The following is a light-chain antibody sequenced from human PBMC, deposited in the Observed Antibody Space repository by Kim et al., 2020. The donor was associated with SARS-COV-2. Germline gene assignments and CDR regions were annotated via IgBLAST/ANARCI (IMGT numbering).Light chain of an antibody. Sequence: SGAPGKTARITCGGNNIGSKSVHWYQQKPGQAPVLVIYYDSDRPSGIPERFSGSNSGNTATLTISRVEAGDEADYYCQVWDSSRGVFGGGTKLTVL. CDR2: YDS. V-gene: IGLV3-21*01. CDR1: NIGSKS. J-gene: IGLJ2*01. CDR3: QVWDSSRGV.